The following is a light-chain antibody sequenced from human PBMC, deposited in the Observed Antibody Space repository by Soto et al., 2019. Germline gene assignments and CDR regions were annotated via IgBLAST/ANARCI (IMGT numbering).Light chain of an antibody. CDR2: GAS. CDR3: QQRSNWPPSIT. Sequence: DIVMPQSPGTLSVSPGERATLSCRSGQSISNNLAWYQQKLGQAPRLLIYGASTRATGIPARFSGSGSGTEFTLTISSLEPEDFAVYYCQQRSNWPPSITFGQGTRLEIK. J-gene: IGKJ5*01. CDR1: QSISNN. V-gene: IGKV3-11*01.